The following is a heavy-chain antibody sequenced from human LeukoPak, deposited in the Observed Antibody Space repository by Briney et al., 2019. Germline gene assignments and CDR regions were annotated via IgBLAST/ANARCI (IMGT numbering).Heavy chain of an antibody. V-gene: IGHV3-7*03. CDR1: GFTFSSYW. Sequence: PGGSLRLSCAASGFTFSSYWMSWVRQAPGKGLEWVANIKQDGSEKYYVDSVKGRFTISRDNAKNSLYLQMNSLRAEDTAVYYCARDLEDYYGSGSSKSSFDYWGQGTLVTVSS. D-gene: IGHD3-10*01. CDR2: IKQDGSEK. CDR3: ARDLEDYYGSGSSKSSFDY. J-gene: IGHJ4*02.